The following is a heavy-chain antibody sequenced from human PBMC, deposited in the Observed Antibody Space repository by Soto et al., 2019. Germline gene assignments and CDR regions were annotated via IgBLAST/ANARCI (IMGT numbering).Heavy chain of an antibody. V-gene: IGHV3-23*01. Sequence: GGSLRLSCAASGFTFSSYAMSWVRQAPGKGLEWVSAISGSGGSTYYADSVKGRFTISRDNSKNTLYLQMNSLRAEDTAVYYRAKGRRGSSWSWAYYYYGMDVWGQGTTVTVSS. CDR2: ISGSGGST. CDR3: AKGRRGSSWSWAYYYYGMDV. D-gene: IGHD6-13*01. J-gene: IGHJ6*02. CDR1: GFTFSSYA.